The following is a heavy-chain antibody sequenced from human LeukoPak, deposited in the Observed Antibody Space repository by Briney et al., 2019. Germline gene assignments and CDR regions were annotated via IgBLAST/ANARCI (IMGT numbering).Heavy chain of an antibody. CDR1: GFTFSSYG. CDR2: IRYDGSNK. D-gene: IGHD2-2*01. CDR3: AKEGKYCSSTSCYGGVRGGYYMDV. Sequence: GGSLRLSCAASGFTFSSYGMHWVRQAPGKGLEWVAFIRYDGSNKYYADSVKGRFTISRDNSKNTLYLQMNSLRAEDTAVYYCAKEGKYCSSTSCYGGVRGGYYMDVWGKGTTVTISS. J-gene: IGHJ6*03. V-gene: IGHV3-30*02.